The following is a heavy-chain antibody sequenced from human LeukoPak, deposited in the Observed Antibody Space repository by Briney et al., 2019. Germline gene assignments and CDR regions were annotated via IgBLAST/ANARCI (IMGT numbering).Heavy chain of an antibody. Sequence: PGGSLRLSCAASGFTFSNAWMSWVRQAPGKGLQWVGRIGNKGSRYTTEYAASVKGRFTISRDDSKNSLYLQMNSLKTEDTALYYCTRGYSGRSMYAFDIWGQGTMVTVSP. V-gene: IGHV3-72*01. CDR2: IGNKGSRYTT. CDR1: GFTFSNAW. D-gene: IGHD1-26*01. CDR3: TRGYSGRSMYAFDI. J-gene: IGHJ3*02.